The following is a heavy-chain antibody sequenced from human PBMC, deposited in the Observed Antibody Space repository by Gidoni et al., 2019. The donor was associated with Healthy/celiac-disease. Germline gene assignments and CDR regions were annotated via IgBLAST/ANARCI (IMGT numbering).Heavy chain of an antibody. J-gene: IGHJ4*02. V-gene: IGHV3-23*01. D-gene: IGHD6-6*01. CDR3: AKGVASRTSSSSISDY. CDR2: ISGSGGST. Sequence: EVQLLESGGGLVQPGGSLRLSCAASGFPFRSYAMSWVRQAPEKGLEWVSAISGSGGSTYYADSVKGRFTISRDNSKNTLYLQMNSLRAEDTAVYYCAKGVASRTSSSSISDYWGQGTLVTVSS. CDR1: GFPFRSYA.